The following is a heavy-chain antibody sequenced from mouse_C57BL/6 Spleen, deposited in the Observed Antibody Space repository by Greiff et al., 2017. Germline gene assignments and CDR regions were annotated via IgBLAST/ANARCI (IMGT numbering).Heavy chain of an antibody. V-gene: IGHV6-3*01. CDR2: IRLKSDNYAT. D-gene: IGHD1-1*01. Sequence: EVKLMESGGGLVQPGGSMKLSCVASGFTFSNYWMNWVRQSPEKGLEWVAQIRLKSDNYATHYAESVKGRFTISRDDSKSSVYLQMNNLRAEDTGIYYCTGPYYYGSSYGWFAYWGQGTLVTVSA. CDR1: GFTFSNYW. CDR3: TGPYYYGSSYGWFAY. J-gene: IGHJ3*01.